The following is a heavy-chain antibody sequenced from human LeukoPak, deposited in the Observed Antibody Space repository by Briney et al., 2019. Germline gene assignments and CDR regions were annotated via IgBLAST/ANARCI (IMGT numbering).Heavy chain of an antibody. CDR2: ITTSSSYI. D-gene: IGHD1-1*01. J-gene: IGHJ3*02. V-gene: IGHV3-21*01. CDR1: GFTFSRYS. CDR3: ARGWYTDAFDI. Sequence: GGSLRLSCAASGFTFSRYSMNWVRQAPGKGLEWVSSITTSSSYIYYADSVKGRFTISRDNAMNSLFLQMNSLRAEDTAVYFCARGWYTDAFDIWGQGTMVTVSS.